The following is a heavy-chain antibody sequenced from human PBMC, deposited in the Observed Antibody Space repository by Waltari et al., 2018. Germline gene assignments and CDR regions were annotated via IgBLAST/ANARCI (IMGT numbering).Heavy chain of an antibody. V-gene: IGHV3-7*01. Sequence: EVHLVESGGGLVQPGGSLRLSCAASGSTLSTYWMTWVRQAPGKGLEWVASMKRDGSEKHYVDSVRGRFTISRDNAKNSLYLQMNSLRTEDTGVYYCVRDDRSTWLFDYWGQGTLVTVSS. CDR3: VRDDRSTWLFDY. CDR2: MKRDGSEK. CDR1: GSTLSTYW. D-gene: IGHD5-12*01. J-gene: IGHJ4*02.